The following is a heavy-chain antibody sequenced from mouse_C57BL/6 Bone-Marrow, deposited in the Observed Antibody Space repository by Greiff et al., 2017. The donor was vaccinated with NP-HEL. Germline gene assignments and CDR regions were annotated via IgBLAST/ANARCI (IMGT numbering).Heavy chain of an antibody. Sequence: VQLQQPGAELVRPGSSVKLSCKASGYTFTSYWMDWVKQRPGQGLEWIGNIYPSDSETHYNQKFKDKATLTVDKSSSTAYMQLSSLTSEDSAVYYCDRHWYFDYWDQGHAITVTS. CDR3: DRHWYFDY. V-gene: IGHV1-61*01. D-gene: IGHD4-1*01. CDR2: IYPSDSET. CDR1: GYTFTSYW. J-gene: IGHJ2*01.